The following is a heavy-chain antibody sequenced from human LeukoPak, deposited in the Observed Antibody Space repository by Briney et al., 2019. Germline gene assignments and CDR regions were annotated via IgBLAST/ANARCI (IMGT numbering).Heavy chain of an antibody. CDR2: MNPNSGNT. Sequence: ASVKVSCKGSGYSFTSYDINWVRQATGQGLEWMGWMNPNSGNTGYAQKFQGRVTMTRDTSTSTVYMELSSLRSEDTAVYYCARPLIPGIAAAGRLDYWGQGTLVTVSS. D-gene: IGHD6-13*01. CDR1: GYSFTSYD. CDR3: ARPLIPGIAAAGRLDY. V-gene: IGHV1-8*02. J-gene: IGHJ4*02.